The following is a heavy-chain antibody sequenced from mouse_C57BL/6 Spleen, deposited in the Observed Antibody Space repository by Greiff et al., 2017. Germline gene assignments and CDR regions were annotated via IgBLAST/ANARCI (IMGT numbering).Heavy chain of an antibody. J-gene: IGHJ2*01. D-gene: IGHD1-1*01. V-gene: IGHV1-5*01. CDR3: TDNYYGSSSFDY. CDR1: GYTFTSYW. CDR2: IYPGNSDT. Sequence: VQLQQSGTVLARPGASVKMSCKTSGYTFTSYWMHWVKQRPGQGLEWIGAIYPGNSDTSYNQKFKGKAKLTAVTSASTAYMELSSLTNEDSAVYYCTDNYYGSSSFDYWGQGTTLTVSS.